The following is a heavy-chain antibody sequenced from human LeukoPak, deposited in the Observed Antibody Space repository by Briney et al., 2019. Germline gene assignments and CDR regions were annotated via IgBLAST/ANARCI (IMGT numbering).Heavy chain of an antibody. Sequence: GGSLRLSCAASGFTVSSNYMSWVRQAPGKGLEWVSVIYSGGSTYYADSVKGRFTFSRDNSKNTLYLQMNSLRAEDTAVYYCARDRRGNYDYWGQGTLVTVSS. CDR2: IYSGGST. CDR3: ARDRRGNYDY. V-gene: IGHV3-53*01. J-gene: IGHJ4*02. CDR1: GFTVSSNY.